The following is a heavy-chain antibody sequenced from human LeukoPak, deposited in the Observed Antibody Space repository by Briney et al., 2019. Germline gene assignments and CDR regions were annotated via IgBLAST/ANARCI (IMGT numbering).Heavy chain of an antibody. CDR3: AREGLADALNDAFDI. J-gene: IGHJ3*02. D-gene: IGHD3/OR15-3a*01. Sequence: GGSLRLSCAASGFTVSSNYMSWIRQAPGKGLEWVSYISSSGSTIYYADSVKGRFTISRDNAKNSLYLQMNSLRAEDTAVYYCAREGLADALNDAFDIWGQGTMVTVSS. CDR1: GFTVSSNY. V-gene: IGHV3-11*04. CDR2: ISSSGSTI.